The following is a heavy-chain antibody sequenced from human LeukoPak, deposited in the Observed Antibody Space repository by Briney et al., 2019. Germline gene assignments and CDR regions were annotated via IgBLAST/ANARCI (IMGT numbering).Heavy chain of an antibody. CDR2: SIPIDGTP. J-gene: IGHJ4*02. CDR1: GGSFNNNA. Sequence: SVKVSCKASGGSFNNNAISWVRQTPGQGLEWMGGSIPIDGTPNYAQQFQGRVTITADETSSTAYMELSSLRSEDTAVYYCAREGGPYRPLDYSGQGTLVTVSS. V-gene: IGHV1-69*01. CDR3: AREGGPYRPLDY.